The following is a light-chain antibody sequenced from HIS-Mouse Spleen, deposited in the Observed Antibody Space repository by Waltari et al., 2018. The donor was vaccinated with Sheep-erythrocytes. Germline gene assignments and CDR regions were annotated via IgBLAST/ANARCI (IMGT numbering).Light chain of an antibody. V-gene: IGLV2-23*01. CDR1: SSDVGSYNL. CDR3: CSYAGSSTPWV. CDR2: EGS. Sequence: QSALTQPASVSGSPGQSITIPCPATSSDVGSYNLVSWYQPHPGQAPKLLIYEGSKRPSGVSNRFSGSKSGNTASLTISGLQAEDEADYYCCSYAGSSTPWVFGGGTKLTVL. J-gene: IGLJ3*02.